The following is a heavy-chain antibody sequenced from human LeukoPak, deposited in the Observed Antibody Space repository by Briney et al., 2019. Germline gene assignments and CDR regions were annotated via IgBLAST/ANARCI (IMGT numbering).Heavy chain of an antibody. D-gene: IGHD3-10*01. CDR1: GGTFSSYA. CDR3: ARRMVRGANYGMDV. J-gene: IGHJ6*02. Sequence: SVKVSCKASGGTFSSYAISWVRQAPGQGLEWMGRIIPILGIANYAQKFQGRVTITADKSTSTAYMELSSLRSEDTAVYYCARRMVRGANYGMDVWGQGTTATVSS. V-gene: IGHV1-69*04. CDR2: IIPILGIA.